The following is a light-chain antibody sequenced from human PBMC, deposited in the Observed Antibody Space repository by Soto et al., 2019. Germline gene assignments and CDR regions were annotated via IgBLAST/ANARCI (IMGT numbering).Light chain of an antibody. Sequence: QSALPQPASVSGSPGLSIAISCSGTSSDVGGYNSVSWYQQYPGKAPKLIIHDVTNRPSGVSDRFSGSKSGNTASLTISGLQAEDEADYYCSSWTSSSSYVFGSGTKV. CDR2: DVT. V-gene: IGLV2-14*01. CDR3: SSWTSSSSYV. CDR1: SSDVGGYNS. J-gene: IGLJ1*01.